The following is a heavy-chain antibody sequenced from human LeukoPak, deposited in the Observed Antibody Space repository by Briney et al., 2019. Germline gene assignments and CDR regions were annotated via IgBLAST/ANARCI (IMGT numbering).Heavy chain of an antibody. J-gene: IGHJ5*02. Sequence: SETLSLTCSVSDDSITMYYWTWIRQPPGKGLEWIGEIYHSGSTYNNPSLKTRLSISIDTSKNQFSLKLHSVTAADTAVYYCARVVAAAGNNWFDPWGQGTLVTVSS. D-gene: IGHD6-13*01. CDR2: IYHSGST. CDR1: DDSITMYY. V-gene: IGHV4-59*12. CDR3: ARVVAAAGNNWFDP.